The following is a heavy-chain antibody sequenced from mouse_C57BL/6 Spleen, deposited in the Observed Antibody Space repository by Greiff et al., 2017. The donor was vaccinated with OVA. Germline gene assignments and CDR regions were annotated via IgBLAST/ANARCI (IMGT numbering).Heavy chain of an antibody. V-gene: IGHV1-62-2*01. J-gene: IGHJ1*03. CDR3: ARHEPILLREGYFDV. D-gene: IGHD1-1*01. Sequence: QVQLQQSGAELVKPGPSVKLSCKASGYTFTEYTIHWVKQRSGQGLEWIGWFYPGSGSIKYNEKFKDKATLTADKSSSTAYMELSRLTSEDSAVYFCARHEPILLREGYFDVWGTGTTVTVSS. CDR2: FYPGSGSI. CDR1: GYTFTEYT.